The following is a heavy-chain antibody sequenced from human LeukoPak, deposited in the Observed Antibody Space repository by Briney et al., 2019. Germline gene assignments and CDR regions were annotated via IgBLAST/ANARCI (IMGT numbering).Heavy chain of an antibody. V-gene: IGHV4-4*07. CDR2: ISTTGST. CDR3: ARASYCDNTVCHNLAWFGP. CDR1: GGSISNFY. Sequence: SETLSLTCTVSGGSISNFYWSWIRQPAGKGLEWIGRISTTGSTNYNPSLKSRVTMSVDTSKNQFSLKVTSMTAADTAVYYCARASYCDNTVCHNLAWFGPWGQGALVTVSS. J-gene: IGHJ5*02. D-gene: IGHD2/OR15-2a*01.